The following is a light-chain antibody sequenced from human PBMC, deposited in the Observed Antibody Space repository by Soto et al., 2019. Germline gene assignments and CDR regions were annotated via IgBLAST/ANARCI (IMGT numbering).Light chain of an antibody. V-gene: IGLV1-44*01. Sequence: QSVLTQPPSESGTPGQRVTISCSGGSSNVGSNAVNWYQQFPRTAPKLLIYRNDQRPSGVPDRFSGSKSGTSASLAINGLQSADEADYYCATWDDSLKGVVFGGGTKVTVL. CDR3: ATWDDSLKGVV. CDR2: RND. J-gene: IGLJ2*01. CDR1: SSNVGSNA.